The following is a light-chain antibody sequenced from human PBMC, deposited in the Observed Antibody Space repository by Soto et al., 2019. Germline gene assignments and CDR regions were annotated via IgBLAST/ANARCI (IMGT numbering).Light chain of an antibody. CDR2: GAS. J-gene: IGKJ1*01. CDR3: QQYNNWPPWT. Sequence: EIVMTQSPATLSVSPGERATLSCRASQSVSTNLAWYQQKPGQAPRLLIYGASTRATGIPARFSGSGSGTEFTHTISSLQSEDFAVYYCQQYNNWPPWTFGSGTMVEIK. V-gene: IGKV3-15*01. CDR1: QSVSTN.